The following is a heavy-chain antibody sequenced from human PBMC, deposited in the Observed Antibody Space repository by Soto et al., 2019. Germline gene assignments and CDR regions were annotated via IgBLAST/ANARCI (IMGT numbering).Heavy chain of an antibody. Sequence: EVQLVESGGGLVQPGGSLRLSCAASGFTFSSYAMHWVRQAPGKGLEYVSAITSNGGNTDYASSVKGRFTISRDNSKNTLYLQMGSLRAEDMAVYYCARRIPFSYGMDVWGQGTTVTVSS. CDR1: GFTFSSYA. CDR3: ARRIPFSYGMDV. J-gene: IGHJ6*02. D-gene: IGHD2-21*01. CDR2: ITSNGGNT. V-gene: IGHV3-64*01.